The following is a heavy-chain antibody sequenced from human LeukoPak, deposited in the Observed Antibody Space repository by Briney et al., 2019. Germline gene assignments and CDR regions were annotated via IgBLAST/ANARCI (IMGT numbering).Heavy chain of an antibody. CDR1: GYTFTSYG. CDR3: ARVTIFGVVILPWLDP. J-gene: IGHJ5*02. Sequence: GASVKVSCKTSGYTFTSYGISWVRQAPGQGLEWMGWISAYNDNTNYAQKLQGRVTMTTDTSTSTAYMDLRSLRSDDTAVYYCARVTIFGVVILPWLDPWGQGTLVTVSS. CDR2: ISAYNDNT. V-gene: IGHV1-18*01. D-gene: IGHD3-3*01.